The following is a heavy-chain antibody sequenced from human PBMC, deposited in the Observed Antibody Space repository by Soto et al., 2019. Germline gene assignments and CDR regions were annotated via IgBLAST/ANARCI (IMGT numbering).Heavy chain of an antibody. CDR2: IYYSGST. V-gene: IGHV4-31*01. Sequence: LSLTCTVSGGSISSGGYYWSWIRQHPGKGLEWIGYIYYSGSTYYNPSLKSQVTISVDTSKNQFSLKLSSVTAADTAVYYCAREGRPYYDFWSGSTPYYGMDVWGQGSTVTVSS. CDR1: GGSISSGGYY. D-gene: IGHD3-3*01. CDR3: AREGRPYYDFWSGSTPYYGMDV. J-gene: IGHJ6*02.